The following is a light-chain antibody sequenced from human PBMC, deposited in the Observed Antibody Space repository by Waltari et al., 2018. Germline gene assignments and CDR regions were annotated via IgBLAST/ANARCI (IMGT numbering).Light chain of an antibody. CDR3: CSYAGRSSMI. CDR2: EVT. CDR1: TSDIGKYNL. J-gene: IGLJ2*01. V-gene: IGLV2-23*02. Sequence: QSALTQPASVSGSPGQSITISCTGGTSDIGKYNLVSWYMQNPGKAPKVIIYEVTKRPYGFSVRCSGSKSGNTASLTISGLQVEDEADYYCCSYAGRSSMIFGGGTKVTVV.